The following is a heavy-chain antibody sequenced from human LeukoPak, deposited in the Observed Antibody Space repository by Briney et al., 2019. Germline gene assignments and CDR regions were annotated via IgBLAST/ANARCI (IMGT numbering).Heavy chain of an antibody. J-gene: IGHJ4*02. CDR2: ISGSGGGT. D-gene: IGHD3-16*01. Sequence: GGSLRLSCAASGFTFSGYAMSWVRQAPGKGLEWVAGISGSGGGTNYAASVQGRFTISRDSPKNTLYLQMNRLRAEDTAVYFCAKRGVVIRVMLVGFHKEAYYFDSWGQGALVTVSS. CDR3: AKRGVVIRVMLVGFHKEAYYFDS. CDR1: GFTFSGYA. V-gene: IGHV3-23*01.